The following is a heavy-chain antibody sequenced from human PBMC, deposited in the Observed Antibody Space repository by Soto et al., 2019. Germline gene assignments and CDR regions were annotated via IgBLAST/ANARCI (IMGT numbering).Heavy chain of an antibody. CDR1: GGSISSGGYY. D-gene: IGHD3-22*01. J-gene: IGHJ4*02. CDR3: ARESRYYAAPFDY. V-gene: IGHV4-31*03. CDR2: IYYSGST. Sequence: SETLSLTCTVSGGSISSGGYYWSWIRQHPGKGLEWIGYIYYSGSTYYNPSLKSRVTISVDTSKNQFSLKLSSVTAADTAVYYCARESRYYAAPFDYWGQGTLVTVSS.